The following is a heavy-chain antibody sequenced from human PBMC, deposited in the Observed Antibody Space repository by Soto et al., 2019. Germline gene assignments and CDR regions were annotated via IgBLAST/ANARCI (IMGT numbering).Heavy chain of an antibody. J-gene: IGHJ5*02. CDR2: ISGSGGST. Sequence: EVQLLESGGGLVQPGGSLRLSCAASGFTFSSYAMSWVRQAPGKGLEWVSAISGSGGSTYYADSVKGRFAISRDNSKNTLYLQMNSLRAEDPAVYYCAKVEVGIYGSGRDNWFDPWGQGTLVTVSS. CDR3: AKVEVGIYGSGRDNWFDP. V-gene: IGHV3-23*01. D-gene: IGHD3-10*01. CDR1: GFTFSSYA.